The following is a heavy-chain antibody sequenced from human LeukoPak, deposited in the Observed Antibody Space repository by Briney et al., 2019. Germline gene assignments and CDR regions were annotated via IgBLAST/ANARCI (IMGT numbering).Heavy chain of an antibody. V-gene: IGHV3-23*01. CDR3: AKDRFLWFGESEDY. J-gene: IGHJ4*02. CDR1: GFTFSSYP. Sequence: GGSLRLSCAASGFTFSSYPMSWVRQAPGKGLEWVSAIGGSGGSTYYADSAKGRLTISRDNSKSTLSLQMNSLRAEDTAVYCCAKDRFLWFGESEDYWGQGTLVTVSS. D-gene: IGHD3-10*01. CDR2: IGGSGGST.